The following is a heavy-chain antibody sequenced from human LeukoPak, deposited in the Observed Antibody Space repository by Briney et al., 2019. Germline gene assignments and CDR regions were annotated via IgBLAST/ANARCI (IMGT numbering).Heavy chain of an antibody. CDR1: GGTFSSYA. CDR3: ARDSGYYGSGSYYNEERREDNWFDP. D-gene: IGHD3-10*01. CDR2: ISAYNGNT. J-gene: IGHJ5*02. V-gene: IGHV1-18*01. Sequence: ASVKVSCKASGGTFSSYAISCVRQAPGQGLEWMGWISAYNGNTNYAQKLQGRVTMTTDTSTSTAYMELRSLRSDDTAVYYCARDSGYYGSGSYYNEERREDNWFDPWGQGTLVTVSS.